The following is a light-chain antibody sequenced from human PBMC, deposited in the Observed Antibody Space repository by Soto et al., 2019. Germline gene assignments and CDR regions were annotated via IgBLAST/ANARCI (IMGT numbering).Light chain of an antibody. CDR1: HNIERW. Sequence: IQMTQSPSTLSASVGDRVTITCRASHNIERWMAWYQQKRGRAPSLLIFDATTLHSGVPSRFSGGGSGTEFTLTINGLQPDDFATYYCQQYNTYSVTFGQGTRLEIK. CDR2: DAT. CDR3: QQYNTYSVT. J-gene: IGKJ5*01. V-gene: IGKV1-5*01.